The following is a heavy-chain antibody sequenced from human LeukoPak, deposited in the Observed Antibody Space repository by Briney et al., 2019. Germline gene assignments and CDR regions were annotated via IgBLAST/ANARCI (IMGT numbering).Heavy chain of an antibody. J-gene: IGHJ4*02. CDR3: AREGSMVRGVIIDLNFDY. CDR1: GFTFSSYS. D-gene: IGHD3-10*01. Sequence: GRSLRLSCAASGFTFSSYSMNWVRQAPGKGLEWVSYISSSSSTIYYADSVKGRFTISRDNAKNSLYLQMNSLRAEDTAVYYCAREGSMVRGVIIDLNFDYWGQGTLVTVSS. V-gene: IGHV3-48*01. CDR2: ISSSSSTI.